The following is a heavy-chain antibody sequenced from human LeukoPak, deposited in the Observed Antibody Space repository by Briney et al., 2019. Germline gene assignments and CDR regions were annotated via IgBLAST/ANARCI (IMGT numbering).Heavy chain of an antibody. CDR1: GVPITTFY. Sequence: PSETLSLTCTVSGVPITTFYWSWIRQPPGKGLEWIGSVSYAGSTNYNPSLKSRVTLSIDTPNNQFSLRLSSVTTADTGLYFCARDRTRDGYNYGGSSYYYGLDVWGRGTTVSVSS. J-gene: IGHJ6*02. V-gene: IGHV4-59*01. D-gene: IGHD5-24*01. CDR3: ARDRTRDGYNYGGSSYYYGLDV. CDR2: VSYAGST.